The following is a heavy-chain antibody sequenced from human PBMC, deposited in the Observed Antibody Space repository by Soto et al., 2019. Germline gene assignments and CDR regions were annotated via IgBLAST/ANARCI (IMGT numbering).Heavy chain of an antibody. CDR1: GGTFSSYA. J-gene: IGHJ6*02. D-gene: IGHD2-8*01. V-gene: IGHV1-69*01. CDR2: IIPIFGTA. Sequence: QVQLVQSGAEVKKPGSSVKVSCKASGGTFSSYAISWVRQAPGQGLEWMGGIIPIFGTANYAQKFQGRVTITADESTSTAYVELSSLRSEDTAVYYCARDCTNGVCYAYYGMDVWGQGTTVTVSS. CDR3: ARDCTNGVCYAYYGMDV.